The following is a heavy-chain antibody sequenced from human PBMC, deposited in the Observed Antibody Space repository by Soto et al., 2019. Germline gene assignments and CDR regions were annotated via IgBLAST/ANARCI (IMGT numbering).Heavy chain of an antibody. D-gene: IGHD6-13*01. Sequence: QVQLVQSGAEVKKPGSSVKVSCKASGGTFSSYTISWVRQAPGQGLEWMGRIIHILGIANYAQKFQGRVTITSDKSTSTAYMELSSLRSEDTAVYYCARDPGSSSWYGDWYFDLWGRCTLVTVSS. J-gene: IGHJ2*01. V-gene: IGHV1-69*08. CDR2: IIHILGIA. CDR3: ARDPGSSSWYGDWYFDL. CDR1: GGTFSSYT.